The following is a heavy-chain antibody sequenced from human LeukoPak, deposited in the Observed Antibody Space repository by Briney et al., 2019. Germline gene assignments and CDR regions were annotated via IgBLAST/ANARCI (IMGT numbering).Heavy chain of an antibody. J-gene: IGHJ2*01. V-gene: IGHV4-34*01. CDR2: INHSGST. D-gene: IGHD3-22*01. Sequence: SETLSLTCAVYGGSFSGYYWSWIRQPPGKGLEWIGEINHSGSTNYNPSLKSRVTISVDTSKNQFSLKLSSVTAADTAVYYCARSDDSSGYYWYFDLWGRGTLVTVSS. CDR3: ARSDDSSGYYWYFDL. CDR1: GGSFSGYY.